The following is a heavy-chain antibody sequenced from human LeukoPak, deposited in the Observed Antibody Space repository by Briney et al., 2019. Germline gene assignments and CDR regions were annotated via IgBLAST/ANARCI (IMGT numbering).Heavy chain of an antibody. V-gene: IGHV4-34*01. CDR3: ARGSYSYGNAFDY. D-gene: IGHD5-18*01. CDR2: INHSGST. CDR1: GGSISSYY. Sequence: PSETLSLTCTVSGGSISSYYWSWIRQPPGKGLEWIGEINHSGSTNYNPSLKSRVTILLDTSKNQFSLNLSSVTAADTAVYYCARGSYSYGNAFDYWGQGTLVTVSS. J-gene: IGHJ4*02.